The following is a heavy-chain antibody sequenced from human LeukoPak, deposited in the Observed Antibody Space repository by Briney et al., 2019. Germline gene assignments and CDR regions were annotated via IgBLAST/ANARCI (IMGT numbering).Heavy chain of an antibody. V-gene: IGHV4-39*01. D-gene: IGHD3-22*01. CDR3: ARMTYYYDSSGYSHYGMDV. CDR2: IYYSGST. Sequence: PSETLSLTCTVSGGSISSSSYYWGWIRQPPGKGLEWIGSIYYSGSTYYNPSLKSRVTISVDTSKNQFSLKLSSVTAADTAVYYCARMTYYYDSSGYSHYGMDVWGQGTTVTVSS. J-gene: IGHJ6*02. CDR1: GGSISSSSYY.